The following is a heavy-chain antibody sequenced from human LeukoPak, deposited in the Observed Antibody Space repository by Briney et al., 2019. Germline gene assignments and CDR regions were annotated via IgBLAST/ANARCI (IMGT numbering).Heavy chain of an antibody. Sequence: ASETLSLTCTVSGGSISSYYWSWIRQPPGKGLEWIGYIYYSGSTNYNPSLKSRVTISVDTSKNQFSLKLSSVTAADTAVYYCARMFYDSSGYNLDYWGQGTLVTVSS. J-gene: IGHJ4*02. D-gene: IGHD3-22*01. CDR2: IYYSGST. V-gene: IGHV4-59*01. CDR1: GGSISSYY. CDR3: ARMFYDSSGYNLDY.